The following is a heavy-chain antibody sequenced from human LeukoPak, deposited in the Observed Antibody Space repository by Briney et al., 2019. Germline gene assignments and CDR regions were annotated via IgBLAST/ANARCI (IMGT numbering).Heavy chain of an antibody. D-gene: IGHD6-6*01. V-gene: IGHV3-23*01. CDR3: AKDGMAARLGNYYHYMDV. CDR2: ISGSGGST. CDR1: GFTFSSYA. J-gene: IGHJ6*03. Sequence: GGSLRLSCAASGFTFSSYAMSWVRQAPGKGLEWVSAISGSGGSTYYADSVKGRFTISRDNSKNTLYLQMNSLRAEDTAVYYCAKDGMAARLGNYYHYMDVWGKGTTVTVSS.